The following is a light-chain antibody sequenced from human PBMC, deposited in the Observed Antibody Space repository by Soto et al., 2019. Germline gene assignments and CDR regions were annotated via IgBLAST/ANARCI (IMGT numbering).Light chain of an antibody. J-gene: IGKJ1*01. CDR2: AAS. V-gene: IGKV1-39*01. CDR1: QSISTY. Sequence: DLQMTQSPSSLSASVGDRVTITCRASQSISTYLNWYQQKPGKAPNLLIYAASSLRSGVPSRFSGSGSGTDFTLTISSLQPEDFATYYCQQSYSTPRTFGQGTRVDIK. CDR3: QQSYSTPRT.